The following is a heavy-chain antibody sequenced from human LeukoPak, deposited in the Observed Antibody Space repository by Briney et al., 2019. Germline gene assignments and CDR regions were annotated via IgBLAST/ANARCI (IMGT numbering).Heavy chain of an antibody. Sequence: ASVKVSCKASGYTFTSYGISWVRQAPGQGLEWMGWISAYNGNTNYAQKLQGRVTMTTDTSTSKAYMELRSLRSDDTAVYYCARERHLTGDGDYWGQGTLVTVSS. CDR2: ISAYNGNT. CDR1: GYTFTSYG. V-gene: IGHV1-18*01. D-gene: IGHD7-27*01. CDR3: ARERHLTGDGDY. J-gene: IGHJ4*02.